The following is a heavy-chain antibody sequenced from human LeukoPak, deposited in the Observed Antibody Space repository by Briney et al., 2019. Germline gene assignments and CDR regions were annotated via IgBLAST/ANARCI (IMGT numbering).Heavy chain of an antibody. CDR2: ISGSGGST. CDR3: AKLRAGVPYYGLDV. J-gene: IGHJ6*02. D-gene: IGHD2-8*01. CDR1: GFTFGNYA. Sequence: GGSLRLSCAASGFTFGNYAMSWVRQAPGKGLEWLSVISGSGGSTYYADSVKGRFTISRDNAKNTLHLQMSSLRADDTAMYYCAKLRAGVPYYGLDVWGQGTTVTISS. V-gene: IGHV3-23*01.